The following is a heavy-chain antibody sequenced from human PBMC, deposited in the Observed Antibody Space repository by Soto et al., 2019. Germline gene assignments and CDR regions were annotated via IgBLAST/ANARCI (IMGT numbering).Heavy chain of an antibody. V-gene: IGHV4-31*03. J-gene: IGHJ6*02. D-gene: IGHD2-21*01. CDR3: ARVCGGDYHYGMDV. CDR1: GGSISSGGYY. Sequence: QVQLQESGPGLVKPSQTLSLTCTVSGGSISSGGYYWSWIRQHPGKGLEWIGYIYYSGGTYYNPTLKSRVNISLDTSKNQFSLKLSSVTAADTAVYYCARVCGGDYHYGMDVWGQGTTVTVSS. CDR2: IYYSGGT.